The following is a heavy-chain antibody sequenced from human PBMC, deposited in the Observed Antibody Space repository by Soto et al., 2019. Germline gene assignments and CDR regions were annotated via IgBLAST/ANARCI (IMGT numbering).Heavy chain of an antibody. CDR1: GGTFNSYS. CDR2: FSPIFGAP. CDR3: ALGVTRRSFPPFDC. J-gene: IGHJ4*02. V-gene: IGHV1-69*12. Sequence: QVQLVQSGAEVKKPGSSVKVSCNASGGTFNSYSFSWVRQAPGQGLEWIGGFSPIFGAPNYAHSILARGMMTEDEFTTALYLGPSSLSSEATAAYYCALGVTRRSFPPFDCWGQGTLVTVSS. D-gene: IGHD4-17*01.